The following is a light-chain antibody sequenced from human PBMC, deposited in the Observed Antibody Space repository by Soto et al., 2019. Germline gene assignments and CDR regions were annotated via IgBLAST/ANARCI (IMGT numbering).Light chain of an antibody. CDR1: SSDVGGSNY. V-gene: IGLV2-14*01. CDR2: DVS. Sequence: QSALTQPASVSGSPGQSITISCTGTSSDVGGSNYVSWYQQHPGKAPNLMIYDVSNRPSGVSNRFSGSKSGNTASLTISGLQAEDEADYYCSSYTSSSTLRVFGGGTQLTVL. J-gene: IGLJ2*01. CDR3: SSYTSSSTLRV.